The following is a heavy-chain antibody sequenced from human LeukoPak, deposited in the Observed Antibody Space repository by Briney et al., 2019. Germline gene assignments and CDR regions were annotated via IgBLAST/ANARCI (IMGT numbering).Heavy chain of an antibody. J-gene: IGHJ6*03. CDR3: AKEGRGYYYMDV. Sequence: GGSLRLSCAASGFTFDDYAMHWVRQAPGKGLEWVSLISWDGGSTYYADSVKGRFTISRDNSKNSLYLQMNSLRAEDTALYYCAKEGRGYYYMDVWGKGTTVTVSS. CDR2: ISWDGGST. V-gene: IGHV3-43D*03. CDR1: GFTFDDYA.